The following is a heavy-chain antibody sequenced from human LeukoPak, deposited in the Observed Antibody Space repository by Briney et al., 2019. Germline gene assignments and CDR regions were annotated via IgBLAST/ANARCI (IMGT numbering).Heavy chain of an antibody. CDR3: AREYCSSTSCYLYRRRANWFDP. V-gene: IGHV4-34*01. CDR2: INHSGST. Sequence: SETLSLTCAVYGGSFSGYYWSWLRQPPGKGLEWIGEINHSGSTNYNPSLKSRVTISVDTSKKQFSLKLSSVTAADTAVYYCAREYCSSTSCYLYRRRANWFDPWGQGTLVTVSS. J-gene: IGHJ5*02. D-gene: IGHD2-2*01. CDR1: GGSFSGYY.